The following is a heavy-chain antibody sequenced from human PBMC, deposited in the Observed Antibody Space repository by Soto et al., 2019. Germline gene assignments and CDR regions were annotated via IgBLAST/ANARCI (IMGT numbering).Heavy chain of an antibody. CDR2: ISGGGGST. Sequence: EVQLLESGGGLVQPGGSLKLSCAASGLAFSNYGMTWVRQAPGKGLEWVSAISGGGGSTYYADSVRGRFTISRDNSRNTLFLQMNSLRADDTAFYYCAKQAIVVVVATTDWYFDLWGRGTLVTVSS. J-gene: IGHJ2*01. V-gene: IGHV3-23*01. CDR1: GLAFSNYG. D-gene: IGHD2-15*01. CDR3: AKQAIVVVVATTDWYFDL.